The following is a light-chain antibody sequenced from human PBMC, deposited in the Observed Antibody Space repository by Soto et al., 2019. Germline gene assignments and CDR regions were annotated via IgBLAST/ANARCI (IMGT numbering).Light chain of an antibody. J-gene: IGKJ1*01. CDR2: LGS. CDR1: QSLLHSNGNIY. Sequence: DIVLTQSPLSLPVTPGEPASISCRSSQSLLHSNGNIYLDWYLQKPGQSPQLRISLGSIRASGVPDRFSGRGSGTDFTLKITRVEAEDVGVYYCMQAIQAPRTFGLGNKVEIK. V-gene: IGKV2-28*01. CDR3: MQAIQAPRT.